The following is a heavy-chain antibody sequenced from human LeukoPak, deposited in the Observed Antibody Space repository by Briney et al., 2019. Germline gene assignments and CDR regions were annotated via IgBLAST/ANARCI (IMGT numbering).Heavy chain of an antibody. CDR2: ISSSSSYI. D-gene: IGHD3-10*01. V-gene: IGHV3-21*01. CDR3: AREGREVRGLDY. J-gene: IGHJ4*02. Sequence: GGSLRLSCAASGFTFSSYSMNWVRQAPGKGLEWVSSISSSSSYIYYADSVKGRFTISRDNAKNSLYLQMNSLRAEDTAVYYCAREGREVRGLDYWGQGTLVTVSS. CDR1: GFTFSSYS.